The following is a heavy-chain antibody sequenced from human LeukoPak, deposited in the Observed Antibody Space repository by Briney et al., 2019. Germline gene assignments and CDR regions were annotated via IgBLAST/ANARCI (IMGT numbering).Heavy chain of an antibody. D-gene: IGHD3-22*01. CDR2: ISAYNGNT. J-gene: IGHJ5*02. Sequence: ASVKVSCKASGYTFTSYGISWVRQAPGQGLEWMGWISAYNGNTNYAQKLQGRVTMTTDTSTSTAYMELRSLRSDDTAVYYCARFGGAWPSYYDSSGYPLGYNWFDPWGQGTLVTVSS. CDR1: GYTFTSYG. CDR3: ARFGGAWPSYYDSSGYPLGYNWFDP. V-gene: IGHV1-18*01.